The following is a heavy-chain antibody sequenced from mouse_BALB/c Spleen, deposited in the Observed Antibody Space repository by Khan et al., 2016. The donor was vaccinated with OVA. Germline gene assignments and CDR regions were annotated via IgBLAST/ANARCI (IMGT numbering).Heavy chain of an antibody. CDR1: GYSITTGYA. CDR2: ISYSGVT. V-gene: IGHV3-2*02. J-gene: IGHJ2*01. CDR3: ARGNYYGYYFDY. Sequence: EVQLQESGPGLVKPSQSLSLTCTVTGYSITTGYAWYWIRQFPGNKLEWMGYISYSGVTSYTPSLKSRISITRDTSKNQFFLQLTSVTTEDTATYYCARGNYYGYYFDYWGQGTTLTVSS. D-gene: IGHD1-1*01.